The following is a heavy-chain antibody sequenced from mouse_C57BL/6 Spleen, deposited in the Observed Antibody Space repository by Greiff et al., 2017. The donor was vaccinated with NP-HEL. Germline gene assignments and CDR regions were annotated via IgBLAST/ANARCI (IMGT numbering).Heavy chain of an antibody. Sequence: VQLQQPGAELVKPGASVKLSCKASGYTFTSYWMQWVKQRPGQGLEWIGEIDPSDSYTNYNQKFKGKATLTVDTSSSTAYMQLSSLTSEDSAVYYCARSADYGSSPWYFDVWGTGTTVTVSS. CDR1: GYTFTSYW. CDR3: ARSADYGSSPWYFDV. CDR2: IDPSDSYT. J-gene: IGHJ1*03. D-gene: IGHD1-1*01. V-gene: IGHV1-50*01.